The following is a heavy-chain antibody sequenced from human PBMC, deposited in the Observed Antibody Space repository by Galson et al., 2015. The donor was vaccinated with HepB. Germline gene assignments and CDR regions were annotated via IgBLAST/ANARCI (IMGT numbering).Heavy chain of an antibody. V-gene: IGHV3-33*01. J-gene: IGHJ6*02. CDR2: IWYDGSNK. D-gene: IGHD2-2*02. Sequence: SLRLSCAASGFTFSSYGMHWVRQAPGKGLEWVAVIWYDGSNKYYADSVKGRFTISRDNSKNTLYLQMNSLRAEDTAVYYCARDVGYCSSTSCYTSYYYGMDVWGQGTTVTVSS. CDR3: ARDVGYCSSTSCYTSYYYGMDV. CDR1: GFTFSSYG.